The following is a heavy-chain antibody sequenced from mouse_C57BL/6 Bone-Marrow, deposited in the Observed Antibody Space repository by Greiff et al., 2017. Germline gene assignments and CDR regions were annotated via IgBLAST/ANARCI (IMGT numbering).Heavy chain of an antibody. V-gene: IGHV1-64*01. Sequence: VQLQQPGAELVKPGASVKLSCKASGYTFTSYWMHWVKQRPGQGLEWIGMIHPNSGSTNYNEKFKSKATLTVDKSSSTAYMQLSSLTSEDSAVYYCARWGYYGSSYDWYFDVWGTGTTVTVSS. D-gene: IGHD1-1*01. J-gene: IGHJ1*03. CDR2: IHPNSGST. CDR3: ARWGYYGSSYDWYFDV. CDR1: GYTFTSYW.